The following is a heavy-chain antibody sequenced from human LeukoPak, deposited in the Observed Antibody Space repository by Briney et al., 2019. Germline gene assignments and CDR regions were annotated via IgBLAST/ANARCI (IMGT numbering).Heavy chain of an antibody. Sequence: ASVKVSCKASGYTFTSYYMHWVRQAPGQGLGWMGLINPSGGSTSYAQKFQGRRTMPGHTSKSTFYMELSTLTAEHTAVYYCARDRDEYTRHLFDYWGQGTLVTVSS. CDR2: INPSGGST. CDR3: ARDRDEYTRHLFDY. D-gene: IGHD5-24*01. V-gene: IGHV1-46*01. CDR1: GYTFTSYY. J-gene: IGHJ4*02.